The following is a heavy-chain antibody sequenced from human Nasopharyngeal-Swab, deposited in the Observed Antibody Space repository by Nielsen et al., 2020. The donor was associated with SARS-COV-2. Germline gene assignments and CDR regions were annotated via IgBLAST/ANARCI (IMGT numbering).Heavy chain of an antibody. CDR1: GGSISSSNW. Sequence: GSLRLSCAVSGGSISSSNWWSWVRQPPGKGLEWIGEISHSGNTNYNPSLKSRVSISVDKSKNQFSLRLNSVTAADTAVYYCAGLWYSGSYYVYWGQGTLVTVSS. D-gene: IGHD1-26*01. J-gene: IGHJ4*02. V-gene: IGHV4-4*02. CDR2: ISHSGNT. CDR3: AGLWYSGSYYVY.